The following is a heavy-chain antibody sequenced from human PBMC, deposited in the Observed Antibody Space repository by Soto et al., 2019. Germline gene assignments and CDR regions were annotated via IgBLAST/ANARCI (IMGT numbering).Heavy chain of an antibody. D-gene: IGHD3-3*01. CDR1: GGSIYTYY. V-gene: IGHV4-59*12. Sequence: SETLSLTCNVSGGSIYTYYWSWIRQHPGKGLEWIGYIYYSGSTYYNPSLKSRVTISVDTSKNQFSLKLSSVTAADTAVYYCARGFFYFDSWGQGTLVTVSS. CDR2: IYYSGST. CDR3: ARGFFYFDS. J-gene: IGHJ4*02.